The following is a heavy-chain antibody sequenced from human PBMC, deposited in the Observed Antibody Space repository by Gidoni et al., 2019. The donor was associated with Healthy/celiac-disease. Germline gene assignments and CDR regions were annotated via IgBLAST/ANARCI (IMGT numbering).Heavy chain of an antibody. CDR1: GYTLTELS. CDR2: FDPEDGET. Sequence: QVQLVQSGPEVKQPGASVKVSCKVSGYTLTELSMHWVRQAPGKGLEWMGGFDPEDGETIYAQKFQGRVTMTEDTSTDTAYMELSSLRSEDTAVYYCATDPKYYYDSSGYPYLLDYWGQGTLVTVSS. J-gene: IGHJ4*02. D-gene: IGHD3-22*01. CDR3: ATDPKYYYDSSGYPYLLDY. V-gene: IGHV1-24*01.